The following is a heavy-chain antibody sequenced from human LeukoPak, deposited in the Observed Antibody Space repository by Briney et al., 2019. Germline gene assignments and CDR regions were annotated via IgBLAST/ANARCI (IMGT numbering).Heavy chain of an antibody. J-gene: IGHJ4*02. CDR2: IKQDGSEK. CDR3: ARDEVLSSSDY. CDR1: GFTFSSYS. V-gene: IGHV3-7*01. Sequence: GGSLRLSCAASGFTFSSYSMNWVRQAPGKGLEWVANIKQDGSEKYYVDSVKGRFTISRDNAKNSLYLQMNSLRAEDTAVYYCARDEVLSSSDYWGQGTLVTVSS. D-gene: IGHD6-13*01.